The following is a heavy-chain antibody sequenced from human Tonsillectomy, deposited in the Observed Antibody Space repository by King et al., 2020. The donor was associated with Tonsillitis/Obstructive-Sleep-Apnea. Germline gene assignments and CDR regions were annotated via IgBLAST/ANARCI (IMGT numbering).Heavy chain of an antibody. V-gene: IGHV4-39*01. D-gene: IGHD3-22*01. Sequence: LQLQESGPGLVRPSETLSLTCTVSGDSISSSRYYWGWIRQPPGKGLEWIASIYYDGRTYYTPSLESRATISVDMSKNQFSLKLRSVTAADTDVYYCTRQSRYYDSHGYYHGFDVWGPGTMVTFSS. CDR2: IYYDGRT. CDR3: TRQSRYYDSHGYYHGFDV. J-gene: IGHJ3*01. CDR1: GDSISSSRYY.